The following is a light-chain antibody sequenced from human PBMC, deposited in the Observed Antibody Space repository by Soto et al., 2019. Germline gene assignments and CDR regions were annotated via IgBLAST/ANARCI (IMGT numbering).Light chain of an antibody. CDR1: SSNIGSNT. CDR3: AARDHSLNGHV. CDR2: SNN. J-gene: IGLJ2*01. V-gene: IGLV1-44*01. Sequence: QSVLTQTHSASGTPGQRVNISCSGSSSNIGSNTVNWYQQLPGTAPKLLIYSNNQRPSGVPDRFSGSKSGTSASLAISGLQSEDEAEYYCAARDHSLNGHVFGGGTKLTGL.